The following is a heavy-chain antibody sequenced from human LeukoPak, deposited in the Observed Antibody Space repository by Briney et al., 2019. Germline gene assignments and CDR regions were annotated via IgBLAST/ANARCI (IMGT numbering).Heavy chain of an antibody. CDR1: GGSVSSTAYS. J-gene: IGHJ6*03. CDR3: ARGLRDEERHYGYYYMDV. D-gene: IGHD3-22*01. Sequence: SETLSLTCTVSGGSVSSTAYSWGWIRQPPGKGLEWVGSTIYSGSTYYNPSLKSRVTISVDTSKNQFSLKLSSVTAADTAVYYCARGLRDEERHYGYYYMDVWGKGTTVTVSS. V-gene: IGHV4-39*07. CDR2: TIYSGST.